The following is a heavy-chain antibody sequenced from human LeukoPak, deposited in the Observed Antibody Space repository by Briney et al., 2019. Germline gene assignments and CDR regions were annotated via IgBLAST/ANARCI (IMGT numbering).Heavy chain of an antibody. Sequence: SETLSLTCAVYGGSFSGYYWSWIRLPPGKGLEWIGEINHSGSTNYNPSLKSRVTISVDTSKNQFSLKLSSVTAADTAVYYCARGRGSSGYPRYYYYYYGMDVWGQGTTVTVSS. V-gene: IGHV4-34*01. D-gene: IGHD3-22*01. CDR2: INHSGST. CDR3: ARGRGSSGYPRYYYYYYGMDV. J-gene: IGHJ6*02. CDR1: GGSFSGYY.